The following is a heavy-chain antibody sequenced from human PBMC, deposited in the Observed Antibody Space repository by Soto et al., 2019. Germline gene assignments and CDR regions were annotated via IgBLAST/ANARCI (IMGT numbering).Heavy chain of an antibody. CDR3: ARGRIVASIHDAFEI. CDR1: GYDFTSYG. CDR2: ISAYNGKR. J-gene: IGHJ3*02. Sequence: QGQLLQSGDEVKKPGASVRVSCRASGYDFTSYGISWVRQAPGQGLEWVSWISAYNGKRDTAQKFQGRVTMTLDTSTDTAHMELGDLTSADTAVYYCARGRIVASIHDAFEIWGQGTMVPVSS. D-gene: IGHD2-21*01. V-gene: IGHV1-18*01.